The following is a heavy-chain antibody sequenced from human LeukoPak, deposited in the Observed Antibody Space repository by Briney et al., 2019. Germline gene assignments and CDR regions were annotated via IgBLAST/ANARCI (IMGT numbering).Heavy chain of an antibody. V-gene: IGHV5-51*01. Sequence: GESLKISCRVFGDNLASYWIGWVRQMPGKVLEWMGIIYPGDSDTRYSPSFQGQVTVSADKSISTAYLQWSSLNASDTAMYYCVRRVGNSNYDYWGPGTLVTVSS. D-gene: IGHD4-11*01. CDR2: IYPGDSDT. J-gene: IGHJ4*02. CDR3: VRRVGNSNYDY. CDR1: GDNLASYW.